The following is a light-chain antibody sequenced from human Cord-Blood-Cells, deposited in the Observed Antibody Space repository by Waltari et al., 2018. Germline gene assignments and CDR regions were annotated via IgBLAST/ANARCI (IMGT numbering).Light chain of an antibody. CDR3: QQRSNWPVT. V-gene: IGKV3-11*01. J-gene: IGKJ4*01. CDR1: QSVSSY. Sequence: DIVMTQSPATLSSSAGERATISCRASQSVSSYLAWYQQKPGQAPRLLIYAASNRATGIPARFSGSGSGTDFTLTISSLEPEDFAAYYCQQRSNWPVTFGRGTKVEIK. CDR2: AAS.